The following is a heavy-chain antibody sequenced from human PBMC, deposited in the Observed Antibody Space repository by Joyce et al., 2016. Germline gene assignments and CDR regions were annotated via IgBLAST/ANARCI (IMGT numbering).Heavy chain of an antibody. V-gene: IGHV1-2*02. Sequence: QVQLVQSGAEVKKPGASVKVSCKASGYTFTGYYMHWVRQAPGQGLEWMGWINPNSGGTNYSQKFQGRVTMTRDPSLSAAYMELSRLRSDDTAVYYWARDTNDYGDYGWGGYGMDVWGQGTTVTVSS. D-gene: IGHD4-17*01. CDR2: INPNSGGT. CDR1: GYTFTGYY. CDR3: ARDTNDYGDYGWGGYGMDV. J-gene: IGHJ6*02.